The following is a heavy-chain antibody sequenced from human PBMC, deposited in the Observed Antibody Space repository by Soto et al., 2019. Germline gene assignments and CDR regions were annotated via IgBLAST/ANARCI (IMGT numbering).Heavy chain of an antibody. CDR2: ISYDGSNK. J-gene: IGHJ4*02. Sequence: QVQLVESGGGVVQPGRSLRLSCAASGFTFSSYGMHWVRQAPGKGLEWVAVISYDGSNKYYADSVKGRFTISRDNSKNPLYLQMNSLRAEDTAVYYCAKAIPYSSSWSIDYWGQGTLVTVSS. CDR1: GFTFSSYG. CDR3: AKAIPYSSSWSIDY. V-gene: IGHV3-30*18. D-gene: IGHD6-13*01.